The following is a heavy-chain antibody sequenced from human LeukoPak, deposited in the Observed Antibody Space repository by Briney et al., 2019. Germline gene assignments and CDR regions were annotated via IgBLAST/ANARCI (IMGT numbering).Heavy chain of an antibody. D-gene: IGHD3-22*01. J-gene: IGHJ4*02. V-gene: IGHV4-59*05. CDR2: IYYSGST. Sequence: SETLSLTCTVSGGSLSSYYWSWIRQPPGKGLEWIGSIYYSGSTYYNPSLKSRVTISVDTSKNQFSLKLSSVTAADTAVYYCARFHVVVINFDYWGQGTLVTVSS. CDR1: GGSLSSYY. CDR3: ARFHVVVINFDY.